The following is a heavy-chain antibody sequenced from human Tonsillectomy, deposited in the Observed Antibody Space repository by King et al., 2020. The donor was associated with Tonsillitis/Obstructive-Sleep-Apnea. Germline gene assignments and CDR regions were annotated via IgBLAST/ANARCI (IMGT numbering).Heavy chain of an antibody. D-gene: IGHD5-24*01. CDR1: GFTFSSYA. J-gene: IGHJ4*02. CDR2: ISGSGGST. CDR3: AREMATPRDYFDY. V-gene: IGHV3-23*04. Sequence: VQLVESGXGLVXPGXSXXLSCAASGFTFSSYAMSWVXQAPGKGLEWVSAISGSGGSTYYADSVKGRFTISRDNSKNTLYLQMNSLRAEDTAVYYCAREMATPRDYFDYWGQGTLVTVSS.